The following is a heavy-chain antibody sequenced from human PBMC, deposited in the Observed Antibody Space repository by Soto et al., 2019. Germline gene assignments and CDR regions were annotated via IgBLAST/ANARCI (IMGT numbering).Heavy chain of an antibody. V-gene: IGHV3-21*01. CDR3: ARDRKYDFWSGYYYYYYMDV. D-gene: IGHD3-3*01. CDR2: ISSSSSYI. J-gene: IGHJ6*03. Sequence: VQLVESGGGLVKPGGSLRLSCAASGFTFSSYSMNWVRQAPGKGLEWVSSISSSSSYIYYADSVKGRFTISRDNAKNSLYLQMNSLRAEDTAVYYCARDRKYDFWSGYYYYYYMDVWGKGTTVTVSS. CDR1: GFTFSSYS.